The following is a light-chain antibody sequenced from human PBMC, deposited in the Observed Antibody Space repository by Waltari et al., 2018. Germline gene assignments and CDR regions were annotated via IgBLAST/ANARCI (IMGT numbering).Light chain of an antibody. J-gene: IGKJ2*01. CDR3: QQCYNFPYT. Sequence: DIVMTQSQDSLAVSLGERATINCKSSQSVLSSSNNKHYLGWYQQKPGQHPKLLVSWASTRESGVPDRFSGSGSGTDFTLTISSLQAEDVAVYYCQQCYNFPYTFGQGTKLEIK. CDR2: WAS. V-gene: IGKV4-1*01. CDR1: QSVLSSSNNKHY.